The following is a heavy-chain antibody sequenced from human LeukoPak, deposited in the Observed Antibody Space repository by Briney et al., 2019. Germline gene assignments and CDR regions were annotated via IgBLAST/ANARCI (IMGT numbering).Heavy chain of an antibody. CDR3: ARGIAARLGRAFDI. Sequence: GASVKVSCQASGYTLPSYDINGVGPATGQGLERMGWMNPNSGNTGYAQKFQGRVTITRNTSISTAYMELSSLRSEDTAVYYCARGIAARLGRAFDIWGQGTMVTVSS. V-gene: IGHV1-8*03. CDR2: MNPNSGNT. CDR1: GYTLPSYD. D-gene: IGHD6-6*01. J-gene: IGHJ3*02.